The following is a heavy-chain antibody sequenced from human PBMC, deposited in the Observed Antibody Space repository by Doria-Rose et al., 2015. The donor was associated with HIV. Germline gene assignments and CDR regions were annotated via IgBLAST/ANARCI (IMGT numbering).Heavy chain of an antibody. Sequence: TLEESGPVLVKPTETLTLTCTVSGVSLSSPGMGVSWIRQPPGKALEWLANIFTDDERSYKTSLKSRLTISRGTSKSQVVLTMTDMDPVDTATYYCARIKSSRWYHKYYFDFWGQGTLVIVSA. D-gene: IGHD6-13*01. CDR1: GVSLSSPGMG. CDR2: IFTDDER. CDR3: ARIKSSRWYHKYYFDF. J-gene: IGHJ4*02. V-gene: IGHV2-26*01.